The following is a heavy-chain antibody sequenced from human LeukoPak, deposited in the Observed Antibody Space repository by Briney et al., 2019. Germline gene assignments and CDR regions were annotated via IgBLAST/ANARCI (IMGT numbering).Heavy chain of an antibody. CDR2: IYHSGST. J-gene: IGHJ6*03. Sequence: PSETLSLTCTVSGYSISSGYYWGWIRQPPGKGLEWIGSIYHSGSTYYNPSLKSRVTISVDTSKNQFSLKLSSVTAADTAVYYCARYYFPSGSYQTSFYYYYMDVWGKGTTVTVSS. CDR1: GYSISSGYY. CDR3: ARYYFPSGSYQTSFYYYYMDV. D-gene: IGHD3-10*01. V-gene: IGHV4-38-2*02.